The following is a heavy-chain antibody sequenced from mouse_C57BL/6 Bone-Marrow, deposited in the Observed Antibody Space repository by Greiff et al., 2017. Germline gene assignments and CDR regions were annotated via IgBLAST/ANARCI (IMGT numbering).Heavy chain of an antibody. CDR2: INPYNGGT. D-gene: IGHD2-3*01. J-gene: IGHJ2*01. CDR1: GYTFTDYY. Sequence: VQLQQSGPVLVKPGASVKMSCKASGYTFTDYYMNWVKQSHGKSLEWIGVINPYNGGTSYNQKFKGKATLTVDKSSSTAYMELNSLTSEDSAVYYCARRDGYYPYYFDYWCQGTTLTVSS. CDR3: ARRDGYYPYYFDY. V-gene: IGHV1-19*01.